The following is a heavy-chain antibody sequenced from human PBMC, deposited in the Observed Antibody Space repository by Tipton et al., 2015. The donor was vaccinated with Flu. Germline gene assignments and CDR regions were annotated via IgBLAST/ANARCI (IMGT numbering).Heavy chain of an antibody. V-gene: IGHV3-30-3*01. Sequence: SLRLSCAASGFTFSSYAMHWVRQAPGKGLEWVAVISYDGSNKYYADSVKGRFTISRDNSKNTLYLQMNSLRAEDTAVYYCATFGMTTVTTDDYWGQGTLVPVSS. D-gene: IGHD4-17*01. CDR1: GFTFSSYA. J-gene: IGHJ4*02. CDR3: ATFGMTTVTTDDY. CDR2: ISYDGSNK.